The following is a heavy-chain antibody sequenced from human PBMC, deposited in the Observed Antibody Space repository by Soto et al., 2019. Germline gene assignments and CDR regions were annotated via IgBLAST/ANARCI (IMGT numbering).Heavy chain of an antibody. J-gene: IGHJ4*02. Sequence: PSETLSLTCTVSGGSISSGDYYWSWIRQPPGKGLEWIGYIYYSGSTYYNPSLKSRVTISVDTSKNQFSLKLSSVTAADTAVYYCARDLVAAMGTFDYWGQGTLVTVSS. V-gene: IGHV4-30-4*01. CDR1: GGSISSGDYY. CDR2: IYYSGST. CDR3: ARDLVAAMGTFDY. D-gene: IGHD5-18*01.